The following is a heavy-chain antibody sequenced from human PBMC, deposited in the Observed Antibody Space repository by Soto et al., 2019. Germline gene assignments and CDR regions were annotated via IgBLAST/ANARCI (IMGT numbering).Heavy chain of an antibody. Sequence: GGSLRLSCEASGFTFNSYALSWVRQAPGKGLEWVSATSGSGDTTYYADSVKGRFTISRDSSEKRLYLQMNSLRAEDTAVYYCAKMVHGGYVSYFDSWGQGTLVTVSS. CDR1: GFTFNSYA. D-gene: IGHD5-12*01. J-gene: IGHJ4*02. V-gene: IGHV3-23*01. CDR2: TSGSGDTT. CDR3: AKMVHGGYVSYFDS.